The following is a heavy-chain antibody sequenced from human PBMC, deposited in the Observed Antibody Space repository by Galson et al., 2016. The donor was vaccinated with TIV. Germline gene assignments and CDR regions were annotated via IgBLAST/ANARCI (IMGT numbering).Heavy chain of an antibody. Sequence: SLRLSCAGSGFTFGDFHMSWIRQAPGRGLEVVSSIGGGRISYADSVKDRFTISRDNANNSLYLQMNSLRAEDTAVYYCARSYLGVGDPFDIWGQGTVVTVSS. D-gene: IGHD3-16*01. CDR3: ARSYLGVGDPFDI. CDR1: GFTFGDFH. CDR2: IGGGRIS. J-gene: IGHJ3*02. V-gene: IGHV3-11*01.